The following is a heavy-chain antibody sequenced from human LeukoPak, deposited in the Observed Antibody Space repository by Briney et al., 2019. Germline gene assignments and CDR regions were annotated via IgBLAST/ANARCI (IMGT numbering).Heavy chain of an antibody. CDR2: ISSTGGST. Sequence: GGSLRLSCSASGFTFSNYAMHWVRQAPGEGLEFVSGISSTGGSTNYPDSVKGRFSISRDNSKNTLYLEMTSLRADDTAVYCCVIDQHCCTIGCATRTGFVSWGQGASVTVSS. D-gene: IGHD2-2*01. J-gene: IGHJ5*01. CDR3: VIDQHCCTIGCATRTGFVS. V-gene: IGHV3-64D*06. CDR1: GFTFSNYA.